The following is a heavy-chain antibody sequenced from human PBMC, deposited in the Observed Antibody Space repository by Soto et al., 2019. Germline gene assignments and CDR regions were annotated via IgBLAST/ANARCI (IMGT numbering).Heavy chain of an antibody. CDR2: VYHSGST. CDR1: GGSISSGCYS. CDR3: AAGGGLPRYY. V-gene: IGHV4-30-2*01. J-gene: IGHJ4*02. Sequence: QLQLQESGSGLVKPSQTLSLTCAVSGGSISSGCYSWSWIRQPPGKGLEWNGYVYHSGSTYYNPSLKSRVTQSVDRSKNEFSLKLSSVTAADTAVYYCAAGGGLPRYYWGQGTLVTVSS. D-gene: IGHD5-12*01.